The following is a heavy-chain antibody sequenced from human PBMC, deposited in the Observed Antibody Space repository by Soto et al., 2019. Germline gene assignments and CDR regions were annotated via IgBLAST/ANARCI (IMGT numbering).Heavy chain of an antibody. CDR3: ARHPHPQSFTIIVLVILRYMDV. Sequence: PSETLSLTCTVSGGSISSSSYYWGWIRQPPGKGLEWIGSIYYSGSTYYNPSLKSRVTISVDTSKNQFSLKLSSVTAADTAVYYCARHPHPQSFTIIVLVILRYMDVWGKGTTVTVS. CDR2: IYYSGST. CDR1: GGSISSSSYY. D-gene: IGHD3-3*01. J-gene: IGHJ6*03. V-gene: IGHV4-39*01.